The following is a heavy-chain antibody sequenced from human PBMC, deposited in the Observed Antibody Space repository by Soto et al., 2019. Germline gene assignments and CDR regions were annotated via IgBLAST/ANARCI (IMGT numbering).Heavy chain of an antibody. CDR1: GFTFSGYY. CDR3: ATGDTTMALYYFDF. V-gene: IGHV3-11*01. Sequence: GGSLRLSCEASGFTFSGYYMTWIRQAPGKGLEWISYFSSSGYTIRYADSVEGRFTVSRDDAKKTLYLQMNSLRAEDTAMYYCATGDTTMALYYFDFWGQGTLVTVSS. D-gene: IGHD5-18*01. J-gene: IGHJ4*02. CDR2: FSSSGYTI.